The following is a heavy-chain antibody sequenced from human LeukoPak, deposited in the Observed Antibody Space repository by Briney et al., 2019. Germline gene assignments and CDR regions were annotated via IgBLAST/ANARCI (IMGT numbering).Heavy chain of an antibody. CDR1: GFTFRNYC. CDR3: AFRGDILEEVAATLIFDW. Sequence: GGSLRLSCAGSGFTFRNYCMSWVRQAPGKGLEWVSSITGSADNTYYADSVKGRFTISRDNSKNTLYLQMTSLRAEDTAVYYCAFRGDILEEVAATLIFDWWVQGTLVTVSS. J-gene: IGHJ4*02. D-gene: IGHD2-15*01. CDR2: ITGSADNT. V-gene: IGHV3-23*01.